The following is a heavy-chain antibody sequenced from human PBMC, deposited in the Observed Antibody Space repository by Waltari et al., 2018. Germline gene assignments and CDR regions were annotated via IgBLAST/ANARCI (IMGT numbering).Heavy chain of an antibody. V-gene: IGHV1-24*01. CDR1: GYTLTELS. CDR2: FDPEDGET. CDR3: ATKDDSSGYYFWYFDL. Sequence: QVQLVQSGAEVKKPGASVKVSCKVSGYTLTELSMHWVRQAPGKGLEWMGGFDPEDGETIYAQKFQGRVTMTEDTSTDTAYMELSSLRSEDTAVYYCATKDDSSGYYFWYFDLWGRGTLVTVSS. D-gene: IGHD3-22*01. J-gene: IGHJ2*01.